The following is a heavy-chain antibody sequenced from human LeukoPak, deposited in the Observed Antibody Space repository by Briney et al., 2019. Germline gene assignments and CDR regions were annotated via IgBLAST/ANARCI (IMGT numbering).Heavy chain of an antibody. CDR1: GGSISSGGYY. J-gene: IGHJ4*02. V-gene: IGHV4-31*03. CDR2: IYYSGST. CDR3: ARGTAIIAAAGTVYYFDY. Sequence: SQTLSLTCTVSGGSISSGGYYWSWIRQHPGKGLEWIGYIYYSGSTNYNPSLKSRVTISVDTSKNQFSLKLSSVTAADTAVYYCARGTAIIAAAGTVYYFDYWGQGTLVTVSS. D-gene: IGHD6-13*01.